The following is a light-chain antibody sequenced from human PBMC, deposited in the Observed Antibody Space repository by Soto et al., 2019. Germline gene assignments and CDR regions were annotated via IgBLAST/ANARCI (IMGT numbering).Light chain of an antibody. J-gene: IGKJ4*01. CDR3: QHYNSYPLT. CDR1: QIINGW. CDR2: HAS. Sequence: DIQMTQSPSSLSASVGARVTITCRASQIINGWLAWYQQKPGKAPKALISHASNLESGVPSRFSGSGSGTDFTLTISGLQPDDFATYYCQHYNSYPLTFGGGTKVDIK. V-gene: IGKV1-5*01.